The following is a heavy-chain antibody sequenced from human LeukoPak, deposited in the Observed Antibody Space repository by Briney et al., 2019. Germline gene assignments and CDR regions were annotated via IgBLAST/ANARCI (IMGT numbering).Heavy chain of an antibody. Sequence: PGGSLRLSCAASGFTFSNAWMSWVRQAPGKGLEWVGRIKSKTDGGTTDYAAPVKGRFTISRDDSKNTLYLQMNSLKTEDTAVYYCTTDIVVVPAAGLFYYFDYWGQGTLVTVSS. J-gene: IGHJ4*02. CDR1: GFTFSNAW. V-gene: IGHV3-15*01. D-gene: IGHD2-2*01. CDR3: TTDIVVVPAAGLFYYFDY. CDR2: IKSKTDGGTT.